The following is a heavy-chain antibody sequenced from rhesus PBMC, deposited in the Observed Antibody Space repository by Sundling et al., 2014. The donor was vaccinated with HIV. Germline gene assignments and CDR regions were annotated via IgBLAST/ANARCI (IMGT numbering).Heavy chain of an antibody. CDR1: GFNFSNYG. Sequence: EVHLVESGGDLVQPGGSLRLSCTASGFNFSNYGIHWVRQAPGKGLEWVAVIWYDGSKKYYAESVEDRFTISRDNSKKMVNLQMNNLKLEDTAFYYCTTRTAYWGQGVLVTVSS. CDR3: TTRTAY. CDR2: IWYDGSKK. V-gene: IGHV3-54*02. J-gene: IGHJ4*01.